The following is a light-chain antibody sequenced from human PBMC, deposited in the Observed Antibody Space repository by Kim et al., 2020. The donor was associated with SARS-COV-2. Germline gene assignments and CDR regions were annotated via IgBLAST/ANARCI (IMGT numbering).Light chain of an antibody. CDR3: AAWDDGLKVKV. V-gene: IGLV1-36*01. Sequence: QSVLTQPPSVSEAPRQRVTISCSGSSSNIGNNAVNWYQQLPGKAPKLLIYYDDLLPSGVSDRFSGSKSGTSASLAISGLQSEDEADYYCAAWDDGLKVKVFGGGTQLTVL. J-gene: IGLJ3*02. CDR2: YDD. CDR1: SSNIGNNA.